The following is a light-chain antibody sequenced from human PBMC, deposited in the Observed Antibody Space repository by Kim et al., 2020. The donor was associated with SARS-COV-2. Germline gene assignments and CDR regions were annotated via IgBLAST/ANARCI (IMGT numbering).Light chain of an antibody. J-gene: IGKJ4*01. CDR3: QQYKNIPLT. CDR1: QGISSY. V-gene: IGKV1-5*01. CDR2: DAS. Sequence: DIQMTQSPSTLSAAVGERVTITCRASQGISSYLAWYQQKPGKAPKPLIYDASRLDDGVPSKFSGSGSGTEFTLTISSLQPDDFATYYCQQYKNIPLTFGGGTKVEIK.